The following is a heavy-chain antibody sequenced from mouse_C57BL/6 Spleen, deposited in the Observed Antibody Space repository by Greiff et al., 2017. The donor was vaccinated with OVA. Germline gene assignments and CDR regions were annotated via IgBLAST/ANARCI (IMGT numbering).Heavy chain of an antibody. J-gene: IGHJ2*01. D-gene: IGHD2-5*01. CDR1: GYTFTDYY. CDR3: ARGVYYSTDY. CDR2: IYPGSGNT. V-gene: IGHV1-76*01. Sequence: VQLQQSGAELVRPGASVKLSCKASGYTFTDYYINWVKQRPGQGLEWIARIYPGSGNTYYNEKFKGKATLTAEKSSSTAYMQLSSLTSEDSAVYFCARGVYYSTDYWGQGTTLTVSS.